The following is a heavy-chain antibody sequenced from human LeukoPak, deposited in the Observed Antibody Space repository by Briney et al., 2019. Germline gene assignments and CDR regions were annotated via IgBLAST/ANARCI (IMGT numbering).Heavy chain of an antibody. Sequence: SETLSLTCTVSGGSISSSSYYWGWTRQPPGKGLEWIGSIYYSGSTYYNPSLKSRVTISVDTSKNQFSLKLSSVTAADTAVYYCGRYYDSSGYYPLYYYYGMDVWGQGTTVTVSS. J-gene: IGHJ6*02. CDR2: IYYSGST. V-gene: IGHV4-39*01. CDR1: GGSISSSSYY. CDR3: GRYYDSSGYYPLYYYYGMDV. D-gene: IGHD3-22*01.